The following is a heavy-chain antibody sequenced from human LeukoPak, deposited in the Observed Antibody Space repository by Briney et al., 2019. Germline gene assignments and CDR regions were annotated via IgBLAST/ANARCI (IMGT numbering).Heavy chain of an antibody. CDR3: ARAYSSSSYYYYYMDV. Sequence: PSGTLSLTCTVSDGSINGYYWSWIRQPPGKGLDWIGYMYSGGTTNYSPSLNSRVTISEDTSKNQFSLKLSSVTAADTAVYYCARAYSSSSYYYYYMDVWGKGTTVTVSS. CDR1: DGSINGYY. J-gene: IGHJ6*03. V-gene: IGHV4-59*01. D-gene: IGHD6-6*01. CDR2: MYSGGTT.